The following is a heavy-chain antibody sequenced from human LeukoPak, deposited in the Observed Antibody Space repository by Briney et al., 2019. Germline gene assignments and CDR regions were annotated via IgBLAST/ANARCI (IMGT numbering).Heavy chain of an antibody. D-gene: IGHD6-19*01. J-gene: IGHJ4*02. Sequence: GGSLRLSCAASGFTSSSYSMNWVRQAPGKGLEWVSSISSSSSYIYYADSVKGRFTISRDNAKNSLYLQMNSLRAEDTAVYYCARDRGWGIAVAGTAHNFDYWGQGTLVTVSS. V-gene: IGHV3-21*01. CDR3: ARDRGWGIAVAGTAHNFDY. CDR1: GFTSSSYS. CDR2: ISSSSSYI.